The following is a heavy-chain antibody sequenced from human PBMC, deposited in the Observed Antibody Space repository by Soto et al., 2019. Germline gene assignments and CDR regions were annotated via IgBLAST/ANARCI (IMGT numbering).Heavy chain of an antibody. Sequence: SETLSLTCAVSGGSISSGGYSWSWIRQPPGKGLEWIGYIYHSGSPYYNPSLKSRVTISVDTSKNQFSLKLSSVTAADTAVYYCARHREDYYDILTGYRPNWFDPWGQGTLVTVSS. D-gene: IGHD3-9*01. CDR2: IYHSGSP. J-gene: IGHJ5*02. CDR3: ARHREDYYDILTGYRPNWFDP. CDR1: GGSISSGGYS. V-gene: IGHV4-30-2*03.